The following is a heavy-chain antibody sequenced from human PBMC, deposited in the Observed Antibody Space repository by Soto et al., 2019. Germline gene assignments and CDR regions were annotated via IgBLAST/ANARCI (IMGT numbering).Heavy chain of an antibody. CDR3: AGDLNYDSSGYDAFDI. CDR1: GGTFSSYA. Sequence: GVSVKVSCKASGGTFSSYAISWVRQAPGQGLEWMGGIIPIFGTANYAQKFQGRVTITADESTSTAYMELSSLRSEDTAVYYCAGDLNYDSSGYDAFDIWGQGTMVTVSS. V-gene: IGHV1-69*13. J-gene: IGHJ3*02. CDR2: IIPIFGTA. D-gene: IGHD3-22*01.